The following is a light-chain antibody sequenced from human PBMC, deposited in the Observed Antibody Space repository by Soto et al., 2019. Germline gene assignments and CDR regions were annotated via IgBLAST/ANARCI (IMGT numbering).Light chain of an antibody. Sequence: DIVMTQSPDSLAVSLGERATINCKSSQSVLYSSNNKNYLAWYQQKPGQPPKLLIYWASTRESGVPDRFSGSGSGTDFPLTISSLQAEDVAVYYCQQYYSTLTWTFGQGTKVDIK. CDR1: QSVLYSSNNKNY. V-gene: IGKV4-1*01. CDR2: WAS. CDR3: QQYYSTLTWT. J-gene: IGKJ1*01.